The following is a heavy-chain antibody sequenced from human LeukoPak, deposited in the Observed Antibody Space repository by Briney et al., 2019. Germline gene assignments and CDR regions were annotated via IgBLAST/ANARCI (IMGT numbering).Heavy chain of an antibody. V-gene: IGHV3-23*01. D-gene: IGHD2-21*02. CDR2: ISGSGGST. J-gene: IGHJ4*02. CDR1: GFTFSSYS. CDR3: AKLAYCGGDCYPSAPVDY. Sequence: GGSLRLSCAASGFTFSSYSMNWVRQAPGKGLEWVSAISGSGGSTYYADSVKGRFTISRDNSKNTLYLQMNSLRAEDTAVYYCAKLAYCGGDCYPSAPVDYWGQGTLATVSS.